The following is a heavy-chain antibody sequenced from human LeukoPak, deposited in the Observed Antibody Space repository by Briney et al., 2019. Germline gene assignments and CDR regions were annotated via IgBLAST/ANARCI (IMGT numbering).Heavy chain of an antibody. Sequence: GESLKISCKGSGYSFTNYWIGWVRQMPGKGLEWMGIIYPGDSDTRYSPSFQGQVTISADKSISTAYLQWSSLKASDTAMYYCAKRKGTRNSPFDYWGQGTLVTVSS. V-gene: IGHV5-51*01. D-gene: IGHD4-23*01. CDR2: IYPGDSDT. CDR1: GYSFTNYW. J-gene: IGHJ4*02. CDR3: AKRKGTRNSPFDY.